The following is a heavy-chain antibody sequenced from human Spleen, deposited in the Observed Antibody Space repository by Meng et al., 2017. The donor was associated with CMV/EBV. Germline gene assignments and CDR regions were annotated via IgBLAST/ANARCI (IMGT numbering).Heavy chain of an antibody. J-gene: IGHJ6*02. CDR1: GFTFSSYA. Sequence: GESLKISCAASGFTFSSYAMSWVRQAPGKGLEWISVIYSGAGSTYYTDSVRGRFIISRDNSKNTLYLQMNSLRAEDTAVYYCARSSLADYYYGMDVWGQGTTVTVSS. V-gene: IGHV3-23*03. CDR2: IYSGAGST. CDR3: ARSSLADYYYGMDV.